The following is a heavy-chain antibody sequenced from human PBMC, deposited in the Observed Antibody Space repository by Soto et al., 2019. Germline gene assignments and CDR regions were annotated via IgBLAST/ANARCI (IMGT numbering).Heavy chain of an antibody. CDR1: GGTFSSYA. J-gene: IGHJ4*02. D-gene: IGHD3-22*01. CDR2: IIPIFGTA. CDR3: ARGSSRYYDSSGYHSFYY. Sequence: SVKVSCKASGGTFSSYAISWVRQAPGQGLEWMGGIIPIFGTANYAQKFQGRVTITADESTSTAYMELSSLRSEDTAVYYCARGSSRYYDSSGYHSFYYWAQETLVPFSS. V-gene: IGHV1-69*13.